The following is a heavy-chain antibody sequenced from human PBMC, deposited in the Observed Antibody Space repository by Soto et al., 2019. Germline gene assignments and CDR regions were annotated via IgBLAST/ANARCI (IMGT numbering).Heavy chain of an antibody. J-gene: IGHJ4*02. D-gene: IGHD6-13*01. Sequence: QVQLVESGGGVVQPGRSLRLSCAASGFTFSSYAMHWVRQAPGKGLEWVAVISYDGSNKYYADSVKGRFTISRDNSKNTRYLQMNSLRAEDTAVYYCARVRSSSWDDYWGQGTLVTVSS. CDR3: ARVRSSSWDDY. CDR1: GFTFSSYA. CDR2: ISYDGSNK. V-gene: IGHV3-30-3*01.